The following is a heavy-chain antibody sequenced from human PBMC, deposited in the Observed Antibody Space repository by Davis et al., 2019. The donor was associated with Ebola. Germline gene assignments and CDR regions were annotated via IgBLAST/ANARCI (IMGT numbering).Heavy chain of an antibody. D-gene: IGHD6-19*01. J-gene: IGHJ3*02. V-gene: IGHV3-30-3*01. CDR2: ISYDGSNK. CDR1: GFTFSSYA. CDR3: ARDTSSGAPDAFDI. Sequence: GESLKISCAASGFTFSSYAMHWVRQAPGKGLEWVAVISYDGSNKYYADSVKGRFTISRDNSKNTLYLQMNRLRAEDTAVYYCARDTSSGAPDAFDIWGQGTMVTVSS.